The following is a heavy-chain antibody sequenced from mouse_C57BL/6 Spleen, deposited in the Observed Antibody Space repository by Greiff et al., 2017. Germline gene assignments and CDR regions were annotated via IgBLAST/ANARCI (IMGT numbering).Heavy chain of an antibody. CDR3: EGEDYGSRGCFDI. Sequence: EVKLVESGGGLVKPGASLKLSCAASGFTFSDYGMHWVRQAPEKGLEWVSYISSGSSTIYYADTVKGRFTISRDNAKNTLVLQMTSLRAEDEAMYYWEGEDYGSRGCFDIWGTGTTVTVAS. CDR1: GFTFSDYG. CDR2: ISSGSSTI. V-gene: IGHV5-17*01. J-gene: IGHJ1*03. D-gene: IGHD1-1*01.